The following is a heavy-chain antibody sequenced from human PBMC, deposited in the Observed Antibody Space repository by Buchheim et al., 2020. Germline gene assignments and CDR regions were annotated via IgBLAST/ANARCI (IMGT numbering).Heavy chain of an antibody. Sequence: QVQLVESGGGVVQPGRSLRLSCTASGFSFSTYGMHWVRQAPGKGLEWVEFISDDGSNKYYADSVKGRFTISRDNSEKTLNLQMSSLRVEDTAVYYCAKRRREYSSSPFDYWGQGTL. CDR3: AKRRREYSSSPFDY. D-gene: IGHD6-6*01. J-gene: IGHJ4*02. CDR2: ISDDGSNK. V-gene: IGHV3-30*18. CDR1: GFSFSTYG.